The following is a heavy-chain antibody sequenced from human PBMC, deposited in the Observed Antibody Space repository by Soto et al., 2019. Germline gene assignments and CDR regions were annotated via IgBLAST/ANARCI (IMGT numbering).Heavy chain of an antibody. Sequence: EVQLVESGGGLVQPGGSLRLSCAASRFTFSTYWMSWVRQAPGKGLEWVANIQQDGSEQYYVDSVKGRFTISRDNAMNSLYLQMNSLRAEDTAGYYCARGGRIRASGWFDYWGQGTLVTVSS. V-gene: IGHV3-7*03. J-gene: IGHJ4*02. CDR1: RFTFSTYW. CDR3: ARGGRIRASGWFDY. D-gene: IGHD6-19*01. CDR2: IQQDGSEQ.